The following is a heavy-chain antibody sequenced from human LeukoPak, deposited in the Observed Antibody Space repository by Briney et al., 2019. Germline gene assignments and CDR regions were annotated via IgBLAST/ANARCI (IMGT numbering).Heavy chain of an antibody. CDR1: GGSIANYY. D-gene: IGHD5-24*01. CDR3: VRDSGGDGYRRFDY. V-gene: IGHV4-59*01. CDR2: IHNSGDI. J-gene: IGHJ4*02. Sequence: SETLSLTCTVSGGSIANYYWSWTRQPPGKGLEWIGNIHNSGDIKYNPSLKSRVTISVDTSKNHFSLNLTSVTAADTAVYYCVRDSGGDGYRRFDYWGQGTLVTVSS.